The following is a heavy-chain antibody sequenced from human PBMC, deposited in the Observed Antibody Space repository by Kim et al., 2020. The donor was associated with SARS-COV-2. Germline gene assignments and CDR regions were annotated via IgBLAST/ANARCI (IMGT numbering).Heavy chain of an antibody. V-gene: IGHV1-3*01. CDR2: INAGNGDT. D-gene: IGHD1-7*01. Sequence: ASVKVSCKASGYTFISYSIYWVRLAPGQRPEWLGWINAGNGDTKYSEKLQGRVSISRDTSATTAYLELSGLRSEDTGTYYCSRDATTELYYFHFGMDVWGQGTTVTVSS. CDR1: GYTFISYS. J-gene: IGHJ6*02. CDR3: SRDATTELYYFHFGMDV.